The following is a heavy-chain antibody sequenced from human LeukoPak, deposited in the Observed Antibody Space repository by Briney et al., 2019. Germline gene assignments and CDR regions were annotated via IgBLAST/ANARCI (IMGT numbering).Heavy chain of an antibody. J-gene: IGHJ6*03. CDR1: GFTFSDYY. Sequence: GGSLRLSCAASGFTFSDYYMSWIRQAPGKGLEWVSYISSSGSTIYYADSVKGRFTISRDNAKNSLYLQMNSLRAEDTAVYYCARYCSSTSCSSYYYYYMDVWGKGTTVTVSS. D-gene: IGHD2-2*01. CDR2: ISSSGSTI. V-gene: IGHV3-11*04. CDR3: ARYCSSTSCSSYYYYYMDV.